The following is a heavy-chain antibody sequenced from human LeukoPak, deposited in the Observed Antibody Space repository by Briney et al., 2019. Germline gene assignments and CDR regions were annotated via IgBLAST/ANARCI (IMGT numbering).Heavy chain of an antibody. V-gene: IGHV3-7*01. CDR3: AREDSSWYPLSLSTPYYYYGMDV. J-gene: IGHJ6*02. CDR2: IKQDGSEK. D-gene: IGHD6-13*01. CDR1: GFTFSSYW. Sequence: GGSLRLSCAASGFTFSSYWMSWVRQAPGKGLEWVANIKQDGSEKYYVDSVKGRFTISRDNAKNSLYLQMNSPRAEDTAVYYCAREDSSWYPLSLSTPYYYYGMDVWGQGTTVTVSS.